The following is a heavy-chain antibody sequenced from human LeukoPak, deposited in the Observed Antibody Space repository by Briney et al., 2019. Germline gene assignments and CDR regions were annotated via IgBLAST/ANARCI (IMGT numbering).Heavy chain of an antibody. V-gene: IGHV3-48*02. CDR1: GFTFSSYS. J-gene: IGHJ6*02. CDR2: ISSSSSTI. CDR3: XXXXDGYNWYGMDV. D-gene: IGHD5-24*01. Sequence: GGSLRLSCAASGFTFSSYSMNWVRQAPGKGLEWVSYISSSSSTIYYADSVKGRFTISRDNAKNSLYLPMNSLRDEDTAVYYXXXXXDGYNWYGMDVWGQGTTVTVSS.